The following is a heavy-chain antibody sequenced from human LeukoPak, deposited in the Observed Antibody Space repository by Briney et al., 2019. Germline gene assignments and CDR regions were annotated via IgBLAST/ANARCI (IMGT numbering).Heavy chain of an antibody. CDR2: ISAYNGNT. J-gene: IGHJ4*02. Sequence: GASVKVSCKASGYTFTSYGISWVRQAPGQGLEWRGWISAYNGNTNYAQRLQGRVTMTTDTSTSTAYMELRSLRSDDTAVYYCATSGSGGAFRYFDYWGQGTLVTVSS. V-gene: IGHV1-18*01. CDR1: GYTFTSYG. D-gene: IGHD3-10*01. CDR3: ATSGSGGAFRYFDY.